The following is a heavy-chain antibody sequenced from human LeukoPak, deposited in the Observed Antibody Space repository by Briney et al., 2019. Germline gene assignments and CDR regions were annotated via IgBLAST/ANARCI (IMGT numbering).Heavy chain of an antibody. CDR3: ARDVYSIAPSWYRQGDYYYYMDV. V-gene: IGHV3-11*01. J-gene: IGHJ6*03. D-gene: IGHD6-13*01. CDR2: ISSSGSTI. CDR1: GFTFSDYY. Sequence: GGSLRLSCAASGFTFSDYYMSWIRQAPGKGLEWVSYISSSGSTIYYADSVKGRFTISRDNAKNSLYLQMNSLRAEDTAVYYCARDVYSIAPSWYRQGDYYYYMDVWGKGTTVTVSS.